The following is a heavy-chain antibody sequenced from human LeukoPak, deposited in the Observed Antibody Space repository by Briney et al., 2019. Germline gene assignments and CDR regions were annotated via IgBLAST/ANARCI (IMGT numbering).Heavy chain of an antibody. CDR3: ARERGDPVAGTIWFDP. D-gene: IGHD6-19*01. CDR2: INSDGSST. V-gene: IGHV3-74*01. J-gene: IGHJ5*02. CDR1: GFTFSSYW. Sequence: GGSLRLSCAASGFTFSSYWMHWVRQAPGKGLVWVSRINSDGSSTSYADSVKGRFTISRDNAKDTLYLQMNSLRAEDTAVYYCARERGDPVAGTIWFDPWGQGTLVTVSS.